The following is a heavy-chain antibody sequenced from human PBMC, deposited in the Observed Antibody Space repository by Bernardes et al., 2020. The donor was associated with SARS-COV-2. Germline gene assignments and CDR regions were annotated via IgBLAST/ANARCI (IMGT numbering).Heavy chain of an antibody. D-gene: IGHD2-21*02. V-gene: IGHV4-39*01. CDR2: FYGGGTT. CDR1: GGSISSSSYY. CDR3: VGSSCGIDCYIGGLRAWDYGMDV. Sequence: SETLSLTCTVSGGSISSSSYYWGWIRQPPGKGLEWIGSFYGGGTTYYNPSLQSRVTKPVDTSKNQFSLRLSSVTAADTAVYYCVGSSCGIDCYIGGLRAWDYGMDVWGRGTTVTVSS. J-gene: IGHJ6*02.